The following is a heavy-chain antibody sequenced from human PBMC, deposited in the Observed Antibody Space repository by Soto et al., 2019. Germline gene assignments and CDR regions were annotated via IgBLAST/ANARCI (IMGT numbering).Heavy chain of an antibody. CDR2: ISSSSSYI. J-gene: IGHJ3*02. CDR3: AREGYCSSTSCHTGGHDAFDI. D-gene: IGHD2-2*01. CDR1: GFTFSSYS. V-gene: IGHV3-21*01. Sequence: PXGSLTLSCAASGFTFSSYSMNWVRQAPGKGLEWVSSISSSSSYIYYADSVKGRFTISRDNAKNSLYLQMNSLRAEDTAVYYCAREGYCSSTSCHTGGHDAFDIWGQGTMVTVS.